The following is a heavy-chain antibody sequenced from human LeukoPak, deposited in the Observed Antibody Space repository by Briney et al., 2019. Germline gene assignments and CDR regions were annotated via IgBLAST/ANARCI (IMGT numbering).Heavy chain of an antibody. J-gene: IGHJ6*02. CDR1: GFTFSSYS. CDR3: ARVYYYGSGSYHNYYYYGMDA. D-gene: IGHD3-10*01. Sequence: GGSLRLSCAASGFTFSSYSMNWVRQAPGKGLEWVSSISSSSSYIYYADSVKGRFTISRDNAKNSLYLQMNSLRAEDTAVYYCARVYYYGSGSYHNYYYYGMDAWGQGTTVTVSS. CDR2: ISSSSSYI. V-gene: IGHV3-21*01.